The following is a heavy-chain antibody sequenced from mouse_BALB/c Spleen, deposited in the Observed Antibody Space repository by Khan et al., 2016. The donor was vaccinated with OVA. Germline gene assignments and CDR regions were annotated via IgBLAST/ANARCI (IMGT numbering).Heavy chain of an antibody. CDR1: GFSLTSYG. CDR2: IWAGGST. J-gene: IGHJ2*01. V-gene: IGHV2-9*02. CDR3: ARDQGSYHFDY. D-gene: IGHD1-1*02. Sequence: QVQLKESGPGLVAPSQSLSITCTVSGFSLTSYGVHWVRQPPGQGLEWLGVIWAGGSTNYNSALMSRLSISKDNSKSQVFLKMNSLQTDDTAMYCCARDQGSYHFDYWCQGTTLADSS.